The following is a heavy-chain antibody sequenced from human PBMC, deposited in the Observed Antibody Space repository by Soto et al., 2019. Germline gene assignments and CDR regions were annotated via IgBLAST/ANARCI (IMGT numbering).Heavy chain of an antibody. V-gene: IGHV1-2*02. J-gene: IGHJ5*02. CDR2: IIPNSGGT. CDR1: RGAFSSCA. D-gene: IGHD1-7*01. Sequence: GASVKVTCKASRGAFSSCAIRWVRQAPGQGLEWMGGIIPNSGGTNYAQKFQGRVTMTRDTSISTAYMELSRLRSDDTAVYYCAREARGYNWNYPWNWFDPWGQGTLVTVSS. CDR3: AREARGYNWNYPWNWFDP.